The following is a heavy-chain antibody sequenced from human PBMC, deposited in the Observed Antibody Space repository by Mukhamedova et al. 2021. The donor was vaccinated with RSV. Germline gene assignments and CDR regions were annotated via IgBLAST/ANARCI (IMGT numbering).Heavy chain of an antibody. J-gene: IGHJ4*02. CDR3: ARGVGSWYDY. V-gene: IGHV3-53*04. Sequence: VSVIYSGGSTYYADSVKGRFTISRHNSKNTLYLQMNSLRAEDTAVYYCARGVGSWYDYWGQGTLVTVSS. CDR2: IYSGGST. D-gene: IGHD6-13*01.